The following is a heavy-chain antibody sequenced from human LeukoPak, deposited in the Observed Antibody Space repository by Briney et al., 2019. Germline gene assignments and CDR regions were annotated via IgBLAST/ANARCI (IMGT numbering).Heavy chain of an antibody. V-gene: IGHV4-61*01. CDR3: ARVTGYMIEDYFDY. CDR2: IYYSGST. D-gene: IGHD3-22*01. CDR1: GDSVSSSSSY. J-gene: IGHJ4*02. Sequence: SETLSLTCSVSGDSVSSSSSYWGWIRQPPGKGLEWIGYIYYSGSTNCNPSLKSRVTISVDTSKNQFSLRLSSVTAADTAVYYCARVTGYMIEDYFDYWGQGTLVTVSS.